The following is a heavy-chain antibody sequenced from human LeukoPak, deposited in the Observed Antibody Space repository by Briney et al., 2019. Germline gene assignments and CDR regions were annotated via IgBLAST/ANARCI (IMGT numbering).Heavy chain of an antibody. CDR1: GGSIRSYY. J-gene: IGHJ6*03. V-gene: IGHV4-59*01. CDR2: ISYSGYT. Sequence: SETLSLTCTVSGGSIRSYYWNWIRQAPGKGLEWVGFISYSGYTSYSPSLKSRVAISVDTAKNQFSLKLSSVTAADTAVYYCARGAAAAGMTYYYYYYMDVWGKGTTVTVSS. CDR3: ARGAAAAGMTYYYYYYMDV. D-gene: IGHD6-13*01.